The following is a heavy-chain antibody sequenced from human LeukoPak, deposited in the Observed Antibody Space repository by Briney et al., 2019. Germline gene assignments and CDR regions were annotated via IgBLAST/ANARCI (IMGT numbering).Heavy chain of an antibody. CDR3: AKSSAGLQLTCFDY. Sequence: GGSLRLSCAASGFTFSSYGMHWVRQAPGKGLEWVAVISYDGSNKYYADSVKGRFTISRDNSKNTLYLQMNSLRAEDTAVYYCAKSSAGLQLTCFDYWGQGTLVTVSS. D-gene: IGHD1-1*01. V-gene: IGHV3-30*18. CDR1: GFTFSSYG. CDR2: ISYDGSNK. J-gene: IGHJ4*02.